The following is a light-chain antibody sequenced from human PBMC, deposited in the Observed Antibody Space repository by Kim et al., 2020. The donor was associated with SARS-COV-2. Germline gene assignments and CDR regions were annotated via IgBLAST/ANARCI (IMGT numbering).Light chain of an antibody. Sequence: GLSITISCTGTSSDVGGYNFVSWYQQHPGKAPKLMIFDVSKRPSGVSNRFSGSKSGNTASLTISGLQTDDEAAYYCSSWTTSNSRVFGTGTKVTVL. CDR1: SSDVGGYNF. V-gene: IGLV2-14*04. J-gene: IGLJ1*01. CDR3: SSWTTSNSRV. CDR2: DVS.